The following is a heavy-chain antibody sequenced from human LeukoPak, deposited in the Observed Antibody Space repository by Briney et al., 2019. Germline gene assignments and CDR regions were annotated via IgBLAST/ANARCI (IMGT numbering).Heavy chain of an antibody. D-gene: IGHD3-22*01. CDR3: AKIWDYYDSSGYFPGYYFDY. CDR2: ISTDASST. CDR1: GFTFSSYW. V-gene: IGHV3-74*01. Sequence: GGSLRLSCAGSGFTFSSYWMHWVRQAPGKGLVWVSRISTDASSTTYADSVKGRFTISRDNAKGTLYLQMSSLRAEDTAVYYCAKIWDYYDSSGYFPGYYFDYWGQGTLVTVSS. J-gene: IGHJ4*02.